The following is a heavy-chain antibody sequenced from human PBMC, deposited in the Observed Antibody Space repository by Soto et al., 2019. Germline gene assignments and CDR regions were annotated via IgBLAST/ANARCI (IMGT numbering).Heavy chain of an antibody. D-gene: IGHD2-2*01. CDR1: GGTFSSHS. CDR2: NIPIFGTE. V-gene: IGHV1-69*01. J-gene: IGHJ6*02. CDR3: STSVYCSTTRCYYYYGLDV. Sequence: QVQLVQSGAEVKKPGSSVKVSCKVSGGTFSSHSINWVRQAPGQGPEWMGGNIPIFGTENYAQKFQGRVTITADESTRRAYMELSSLTSEDTALYYCSTSVYCSTTRCYYYYGLDVGGQGTTVIVSS.